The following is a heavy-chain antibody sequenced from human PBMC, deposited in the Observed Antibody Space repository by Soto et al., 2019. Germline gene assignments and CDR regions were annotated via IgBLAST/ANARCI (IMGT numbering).Heavy chain of an antibody. CDR1: GFTFSSYA. CDR3: AKATLTYYDFWSGSNTFDY. Sequence: EVQLLESGGGLVQPGGSLRLSCAASGFTFSSYAMSWVRQAPGKGPEWVSTISGSGGSTYYADSVKGRFTISRDNSKNTLYLQMNSLRAEDTAVYYCAKATLTYYDFWSGSNTFDYWGQGTLVTVSS. CDR2: ISGSGGST. V-gene: IGHV3-23*01. J-gene: IGHJ4*02. D-gene: IGHD3-3*01.